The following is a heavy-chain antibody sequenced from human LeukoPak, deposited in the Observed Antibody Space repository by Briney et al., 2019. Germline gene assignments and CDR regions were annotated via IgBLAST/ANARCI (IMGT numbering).Heavy chain of an antibody. J-gene: IGHJ4*02. V-gene: IGHV4-34*01. CDR1: GGSFSGYY. D-gene: IGHD3/OR15-3a*01. Sequence: PSETLSLTCAVYGGSFSGYYWSWIRHPPGQGLEWIGEINHRRGTNYNSSLKSRVTISVDTSKNQFSLNLTSVTAADTATYYCARDWRTFEYWGQGTLVTVSS. CDR3: ARDWRTFEY. CDR2: INHRRGT.